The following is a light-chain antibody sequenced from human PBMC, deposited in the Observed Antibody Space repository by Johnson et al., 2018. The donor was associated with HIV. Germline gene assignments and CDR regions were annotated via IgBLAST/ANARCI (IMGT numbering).Light chain of an antibody. Sequence: QSVLTQPPSVSAAPGQKVTISCSGSSSDMGNYAVSWYQQLPGTAPKLLIYENNKRPSGIPDRFTGSKSGTSATLGITGLQTGDEADYYCGTWDSSLSAGRVFGTGTKFTVL. V-gene: IGLV1-51*02. CDR2: ENN. CDR3: GTWDSSLSAGRV. J-gene: IGLJ1*01. CDR1: SSDMGNYA.